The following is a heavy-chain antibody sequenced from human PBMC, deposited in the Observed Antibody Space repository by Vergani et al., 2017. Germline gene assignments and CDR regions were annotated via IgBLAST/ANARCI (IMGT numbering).Heavy chain of an antibody. Sequence: QVQLVQSGAEVKKPGSSVKVSCKASGGTFSSYTISWVRQAPGQGLEWMGRIIPILGIANYAQKFQGRVTITADKSTSTADMELSSLRSEDTAVYYCARDGDSSWSPSYYYYGMDVWGQGTTVTVSS. D-gene: IGHD6-13*01. CDR3: ARDGDSSWSPSYYYYGMDV. J-gene: IGHJ6*02. V-gene: IGHV1-69*08. CDR2: IIPILGIA. CDR1: GGTFSSYT.